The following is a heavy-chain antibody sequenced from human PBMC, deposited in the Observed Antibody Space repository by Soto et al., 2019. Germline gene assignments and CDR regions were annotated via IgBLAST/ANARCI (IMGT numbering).Heavy chain of an antibody. D-gene: IGHD3-10*01. CDR3: AKDKSSGSYWGHYYYGLDV. Sequence: GGSLRLSCAASGFTFSSYAMSWVRQAPGKGLEWVSTISGSGGRTYYADSAKGRLTISRDNSKNTLYLQMNSLRAEDTAVYYCAKDKSSGSYWGHYYYGLDVWGQGTTVTVSS. CDR1: GFTFSSYA. V-gene: IGHV3-23*01. J-gene: IGHJ6*02. CDR2: ISGSGGRT.